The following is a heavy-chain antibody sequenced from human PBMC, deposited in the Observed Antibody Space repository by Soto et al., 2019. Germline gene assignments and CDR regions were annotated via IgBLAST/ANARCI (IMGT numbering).Heavy chain of an antibody. CDR3: AKGPFGYYDFWNWFDP. J-gene: IGHJ5*02. D-gene: IGHD3-3*01. Sequence: GGSLRLSCAASGVTFSSYAMSWVRQAPGKGLEWVSAISGSGGSTYYADSVKGRFTISRDNSKNTLYLQMNSLRAEDTAVYYCAKGPFGYYDFWNWFDPWGQGTLVTVSS. CDR1: GVTFSSYA. CDR2: ISGSGGST. V-gene: IGHV3-23*01.